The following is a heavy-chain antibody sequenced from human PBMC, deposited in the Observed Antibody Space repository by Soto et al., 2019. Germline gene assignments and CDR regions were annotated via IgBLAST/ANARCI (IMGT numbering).Heavy chain of an antibody. CDR2: INHSGST. CDR1: GGSFSGYY. J-gene: IGHJ5*02. Sequence: QVQLQQWGAGLLKPSETLSLTCAVYGGSFSGYYWSWIRQPPGKGLEWIGEINHSGSTNYNPSLKSRVTISVDTSKNQFSLKLSSVTAADTAVYYCARGPSRFLWFGENYNWFDPWGQGTLVTVSS. D-gene: IGHD3-10*01. CDR3: ARGPSRFLWFGENYNWFDP. V-gene: IGHV4-34*01.